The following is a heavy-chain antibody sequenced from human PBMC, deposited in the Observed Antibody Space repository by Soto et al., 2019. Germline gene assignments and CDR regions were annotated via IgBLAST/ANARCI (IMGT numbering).Heavy chain of an antibody. CDR1: GYSINRGYY. CDR3: AWYEYDSSGHDDEH. D-gene: IGHD3-22*01. J-gene: IGHJ4*02. V-gene: IGHV4-38-2*02. Sequence: SETLSLTCSVSGYSINRGYYWGWIRQAPGKGLEWIGSIYHRGATYYTPSFKTRATISLDTSKNQFTLRLTSVTAADTAVYFYAWYEYDSSGHDDEHCGQGTLVTASS. CDR2: IYHRGAT.